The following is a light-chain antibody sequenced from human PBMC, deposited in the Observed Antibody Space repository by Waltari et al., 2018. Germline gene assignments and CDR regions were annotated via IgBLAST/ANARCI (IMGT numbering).Light chain of an antibody. J-gene: IGLJ1*01. CDR3: QSYDSSLSVLYV. CDR1: SPNIGAGYD. V-gene: IGLV1-40*01. CDR2: GDS. Sequence: QSVLTQPPSVSGAPGQRVTISCTGSSPNIGAGYDVHWSQQLPGTAPKLLIYGDSNRPSGVPDRFSGSKSGTSASLAITGLQAEDEADYYCQSYDSSLSVLYVFGTGTTVTVL.